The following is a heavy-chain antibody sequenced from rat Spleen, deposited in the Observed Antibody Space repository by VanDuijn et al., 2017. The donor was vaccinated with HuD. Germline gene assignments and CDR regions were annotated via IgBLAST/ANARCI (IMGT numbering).Heavy chain of an antibody. J-gene: IGHJ2*01. CDR1: GFTFSGSG. Sequence: EVQLVESGGGLVQPGRSLKLSCAASGFTFSGSGMAWVRQSPTKVLEWVASISTGGGNTYYRASVKGRFTISRDNPESTLYLQMDSLRSEDTATYYCARLWVFDSWGQGVMVTVSS. CDR2: ISTGGGNT. D-gene: IGHD1-7*01. V-gene: IGHV5S13*01. CDR3: ARLWVFDS.